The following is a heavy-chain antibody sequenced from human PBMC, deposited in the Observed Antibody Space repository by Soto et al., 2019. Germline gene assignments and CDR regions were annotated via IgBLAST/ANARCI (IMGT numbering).Heavy chain of an antibody. Sequence: QVQLVESRGGVVQPGRSLRLSCAASGFTFSSYGMHWVRQAPGKGLEWVAVIWYDGSNKYYADSVKGRFTISRDNSKNTLYLQMNSLRAEDTAVYYCARQRITIFGVALDAFDIWGQGTMVTVSS. CDR1: GFTFSSYG. CDR2: IWYDGSNK. J-gene: IGHJ3*02. CDR3: ARQRITIFGVALDAFDI. D-gene: IGHD3-3*01. V-gene: IGHV3-33*01.